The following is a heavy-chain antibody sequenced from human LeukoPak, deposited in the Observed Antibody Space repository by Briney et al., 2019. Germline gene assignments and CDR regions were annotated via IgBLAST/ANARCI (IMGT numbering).Heavy chain of an antibody. J-gene: IGHJ6*03. CDR1: GYTFTSYG. CDR3: ARDAQHYCSSTSCYGPRSGADYYYYYMDV. CDR2: ISAYNGNT. Sequence: ASVKVSCKASGYTFTSYGISWVRQAPGQGLEWMGWISAYNGNTNYAQKLQGRVTMTTDTSTSTAYMELRSLRSDDTAVYYCARDAQHYCSSTSCYGPRSGADYYYYYMDVWGKGTTVTVSS. V-gene: IGHV1-18*01. D-gene: IGHD2-2*01.